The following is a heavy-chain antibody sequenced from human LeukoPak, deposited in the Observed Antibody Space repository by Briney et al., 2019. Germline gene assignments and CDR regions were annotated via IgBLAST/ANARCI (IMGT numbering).Heavy chain of an antibody. CDR3: VRKAANSGASDV. Sequence: SETLSLTCTVSGGSISPYYWSWIRQPPGKGLEWIGYIFHNGNTNYNPSLKSRVTILVDRSKNQFSLKLSSVTAADTAVYYCVRKAANSGASDVWALGTMVTVSS. V-gene: IGHV4-4*09. CDR1: GGSISPYY. D-gene: IGHD6-25*01. CDR2: IFHNGNT. J-gene: IGHJ3*01.